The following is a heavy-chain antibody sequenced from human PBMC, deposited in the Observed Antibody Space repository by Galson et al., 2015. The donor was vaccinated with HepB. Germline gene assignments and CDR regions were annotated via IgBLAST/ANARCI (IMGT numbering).Heavy chain of an antibody. CDR3: ARAVVANRNPFDI. J-gene: IGHJ3*02. D-gene: IGHD2-21*01. V-gene: IGHV3-74*01. Sequence: SLRLSCAASGFTFSTYWMHWVRQVPGKGPVWVSRISTDGSSTNYADSVKGRFTISRDNAKNMLYLQMNSLRVEDTAVYYCARAVVANRNPFDIWGQGTMVTVSS. CDR2: ISTDGSST. CDR1: GFTFSTYW.